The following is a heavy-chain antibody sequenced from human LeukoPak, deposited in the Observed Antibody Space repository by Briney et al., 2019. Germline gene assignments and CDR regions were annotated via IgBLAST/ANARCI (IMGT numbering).Heavy chain of an antibody. CDR1: GGSISSGGYY. Sequence: PSQTLSLTCTVSGGSISSGGYYWSWIRQPPGKGLEWIGYIYHSGSTYYNPSLKSRVTISVDTSKNQFSLKLSSVTAADTAVYYCARRLWGPWTLFDYWGQGTLVTVSS. CDR2: IYHSGST. V-gene: IGHV4-30-2*01. CDR3: ARRLWGPWTLFDY. J-gene: IGHJ4*02. D-gene: IGHD1-26*01.